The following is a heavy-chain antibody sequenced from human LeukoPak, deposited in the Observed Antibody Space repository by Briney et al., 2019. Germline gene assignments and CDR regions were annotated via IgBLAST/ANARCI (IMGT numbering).Heavy chain of an antibody. D-gene: IGHD5-24*01. Sequence: GGSLRLSCAASGFTFSSYWMNWVRQAPGKGLEWVANIKEDGSEINYIDSVKGRFTISRDNAKNLLYLQMNSLRTEDTAVYYCATDRGWLQFDYWGQGTLVTVSS. J-gene: IGHJ4*02. V-gene: IGHV3-7*01. CDR2: IKEDGSEI. CDR1: GFTFSSYW. CDR3: ATDRGWLQFDY.